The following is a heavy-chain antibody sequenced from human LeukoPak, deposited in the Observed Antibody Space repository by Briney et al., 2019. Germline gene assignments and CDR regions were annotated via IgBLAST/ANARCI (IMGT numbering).Heavy chain of an antibody. CDR2: IYHSGST. D-gene: IGHD5-12*01. Sequence: PSETLSLTCAVSGGSISSGGYSWSWIRQPPGKGLEWIGYIYHSGSTYYNPSLKSRVTISVDRSKNQFSLKLSSVTAADTAVYYCARVDIVATNYFDYWGQGTLVTVPS. J-gene: IGHJ4*02. CDR3: ARVDIVATNYFDY. V-gene: IGHV4-30-2*01. CDR1: GGSISSGGYS.